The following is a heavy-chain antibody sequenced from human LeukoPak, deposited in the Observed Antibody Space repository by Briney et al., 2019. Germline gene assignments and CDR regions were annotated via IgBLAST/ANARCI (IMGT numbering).Heavy chain of an antibody. V-gene: IGHV1-69*13. CDR2: IIPIFGTA. CDR1: GYTLTSFW. D-gene: IGHD1-20*01. CDR3: AMQEYNWNGNYYFGMDV. Sequence: SVKVSCQASGYTLTSFWIQWVRQAPGRGLEWMGGIIPIFGTANYAQKFQGRVTITADESTSTAYMELSSLRSEDTAVYYCAMQEYNWNGNYYFGMDVWGQGTTVTVSS. J-gene: IGHJ6*02.